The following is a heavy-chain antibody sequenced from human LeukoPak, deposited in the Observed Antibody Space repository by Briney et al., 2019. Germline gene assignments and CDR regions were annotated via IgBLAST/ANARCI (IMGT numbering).Heavy chain of an antibody. CDR3: AKDPMESD. CDR2: ISSSSSTI. J-gene: IGHJ4*02. V-gene: IGHV3-48*01. Sequence: PGGSLRLSCAASGFTFSSYSMNWVRQAPGKGLEWVSYISSSSSTIYYADSVKGRFTISRDNSKNTLYLQMNSLRAEDTAVYYCAKDPMESDGGQGTLVTVSS. D-gene: IGHD3-10*01. CDR1: GFTFSSYS.